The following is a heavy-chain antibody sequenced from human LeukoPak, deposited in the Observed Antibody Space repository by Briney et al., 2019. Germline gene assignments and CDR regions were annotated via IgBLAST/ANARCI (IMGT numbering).Heavy chain of an antibody. V-gene: IGHV1-69*05. D-gene: IGHD2-15*01. CDR2: IIPIFGTA. CDR1: GGTFSSYA. CDR3: AREVKDIVVVVAATPADYFDY. J-gene: IGHJ4*02. Sequence: GSSVKVSCKASGGTFSSYAISWVRQAPGQGLEWMGRIIPIFGTANYAQKFQGRVTITTDESTSTAYMELSSLRSEDTAVYYCAREVKDIVVVVAATPADYFDYWGQGTLATVSS.